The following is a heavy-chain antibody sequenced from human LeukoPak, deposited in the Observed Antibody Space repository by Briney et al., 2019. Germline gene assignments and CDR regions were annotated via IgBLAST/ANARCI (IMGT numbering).Heavy chain of an antibody. CDR2: IYYSGST. CDR1: GGSISSCY. Sequence: SETLCLTCTVSGGSISSCYWSWIRQPPGKGLEWIGYIYYSGSTNYNPSLKSRVTISVDTSKNQFSLKLSSVTAADTAVYYCARLMVGWEYYYYYGMDVWGQGTTVTVSS. D-gene: IGHD6-19*01. J-gene: IGHJ6*02. V-gene: IGHV4-59*01. CDR3: ARLMVGWEYYYYYGMDV.